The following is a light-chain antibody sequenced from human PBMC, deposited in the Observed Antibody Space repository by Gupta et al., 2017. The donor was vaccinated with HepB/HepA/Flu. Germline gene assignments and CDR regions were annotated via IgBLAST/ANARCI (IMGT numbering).Light chain of an antibody. CDR3: QQYYSNLSMCI. Sequence: DIVMTQSPDSLAVSLGERATINCKSSQSLLDRSYNRNFLAWYQQKPGQPPKLLIYWASTRESGVPDRFSGSGSGTDFTLTISSLQAEDVAVYYCQQYYSNLSMCIFGQGTKLEIK. CDR2: WAS. CDR1: QSLLDRSYNRNF. V-gene: IGKV4-1*01. J-gene: IGKJ2*04.